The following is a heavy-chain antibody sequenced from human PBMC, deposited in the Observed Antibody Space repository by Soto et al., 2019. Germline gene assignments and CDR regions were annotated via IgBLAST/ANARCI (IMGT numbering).Heavy chain of an antibody. CDR1: GFTFDDYA. V-gene: IGHV3-49*04. CDR2: IRSKAYGGTT. J-gene: IGHJ4*02. Sequence: GSLRLSCTASGFTFDDYAMSWVRQAPGKGLEWVGFIRSKAYGGTTEYAASVKGRFTISRDDSKSIAYLQMNSLKTEDTAVYYCTRDHPNWYYYDSSGYYYNYWGQGTLVTVSS. CDR3: TRDHPNWYYYDSSGYYYNY. D-gene: IGHD3-22*01.